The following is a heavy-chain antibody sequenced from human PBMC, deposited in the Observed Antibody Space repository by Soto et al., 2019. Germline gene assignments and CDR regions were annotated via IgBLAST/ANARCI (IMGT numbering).Heavy chain of an antibody. Sequence: PGDSLKISCKGSGYSFTSYWIGWVRQMPGKDLEWMGIIYPGDSDTRYSPSFQGQVTISADKSISTAYLQWSSLKASDTAMYYCAGGGVRGVITRTRDYYGMDVRGQGTTVTVSS. J-gene: IGHJ6*02. D-gene: IGHD3-10*01. CDR3: AGGGVRGVITRTRDYYGMDV. V-gene: IGHV5-51*01. CDR1: GYSFTSYW. CDR2: IYPGDSDT.